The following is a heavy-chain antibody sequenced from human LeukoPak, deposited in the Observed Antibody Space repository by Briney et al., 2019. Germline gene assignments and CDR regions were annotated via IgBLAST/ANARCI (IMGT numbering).Heavy chain of an antibody. D-gene: IGHD5-18*01. V-gene: IGHV3-11*04. CDR2: ISSGGSNT. Sequence: GGSLRLSCAGSGFTFSDYYLTWIRQAPGKGLEWVSYISSGGSNTYYADSVKGRFTISRDNAKKSLHLQMNSLRAEDTAVYYCARDADTAMVTGRFDKWGQGTLVTVSS. CDR3: ARDADTAMVTGRFDK. CDR1: GFTFSDYY. J-gene: IGHJ4*02.